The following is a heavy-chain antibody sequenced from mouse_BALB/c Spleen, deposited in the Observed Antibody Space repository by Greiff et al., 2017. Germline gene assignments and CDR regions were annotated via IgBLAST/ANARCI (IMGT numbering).Heavy chain of an antibody. CDR2: ISYDGSN. CDR1: GYSITSGYY. V-gene: IGHV3-6*02. Sequence: VQLKESGPGLVKPSQSLSLTCSVTGYSITSGYYWNWIRQFPGNKLEWMGYISYDGSNNYNPSLKNRISITRDTSKNQFFLKLNSVTTEDTATYYCARWVHAMDYWGQGTSVTVSS. J-gene: IGHJ4*01. CDR3: ARWVHAMDY.